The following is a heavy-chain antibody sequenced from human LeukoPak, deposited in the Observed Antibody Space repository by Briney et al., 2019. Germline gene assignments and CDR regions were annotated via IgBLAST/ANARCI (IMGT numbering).Heavy chain of an antibody. D-gene: IGHD6-19*01. V-gene: IGHV3-53*01. CDR2: IYSGGST. CDR3: ASQRISSGWYYFDY. Sequence: QAGGSLRLSCAASGFTVSSNYMSWVRQAPGKGLEWVSVIYSGGSTYYADSVKGRFTISRDNSKNTLYLQMNSLRAEDTAVYYCASQRISSGWYYFDYWGQGTLVTVSS. CDR1: GFTVSSNY. J-gene: IGHJ4*02.